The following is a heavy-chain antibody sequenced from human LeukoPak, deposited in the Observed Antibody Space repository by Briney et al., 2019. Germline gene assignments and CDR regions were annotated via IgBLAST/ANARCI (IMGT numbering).Heavy chain of an antibody. CDR3: ASSRGYSNGLWYYYMDV. CDR1: GGTFSGYY. Sequence: PSETLSLTCAVSGGTFSGYYWSWIRQPPGKGLEWIGEINHSGTTNYNPSLKSRVSVSIDTSKNQFSLKLRSVTAADTGVYYCASSRGYSNGLWYYYMDVWGTGTTVTVSS. J-gene: IGHJ6*03. V-gene: IGHV4-34*01. CDR2: INHSGTT. D-gene: IGHD6-25*01.